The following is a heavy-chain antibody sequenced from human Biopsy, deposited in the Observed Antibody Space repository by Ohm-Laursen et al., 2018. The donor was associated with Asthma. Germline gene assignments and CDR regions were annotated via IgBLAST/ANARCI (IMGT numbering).Heavy chain of an antibody. J-gene: IGHJ5*02. CDR1: GASIKTDDHY. D-gene: IGHD6-19*01. CDR2: IHYSGST. CDR3: ARASVAASSNWFDP. V-gene: IGHV4-30-4*01. Sequence: TLSLTCTVSGASIKTDDHYWSWMRQPPGKGLEWFGFIHYSGSTSYNPSLKGGVTISVDTSKNQFSLRLSSVTAADTAVYYCARASVAASSNWFDPWGQGTLVTVSS.